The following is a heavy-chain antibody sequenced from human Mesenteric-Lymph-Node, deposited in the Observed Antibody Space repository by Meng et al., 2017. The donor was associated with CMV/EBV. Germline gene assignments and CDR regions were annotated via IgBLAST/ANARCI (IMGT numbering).Heavy chain of an antibody. CDR1: GYTFSSYD. Sequence: ASVKVSCKASGYTFSSYDINWVRQAPGQGLEWMGWIDPNSGDTTYAQKFQGRVTMTRDTSINTAYMELNRLLSDDTAVYYCARSPLITAMPSHYYHSSGYHYYFDYWGQGTLVTVSS. V-gene: IGHV1-2*02. J-gene: IGHJ4*02. D-gene: IGHD3-22*01. CDR2: IDPNSGDT. CDR3: ARSPLITAMPSHYYHSSGYHYYFDY.